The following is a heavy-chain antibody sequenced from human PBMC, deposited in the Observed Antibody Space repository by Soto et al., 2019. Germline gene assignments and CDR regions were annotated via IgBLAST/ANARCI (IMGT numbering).Heavy chain of an antibody. Sequence: TLSLTCSVSNVSISSSYWNWLRQAPGKGLEWIGFVYYTGTIKYNPSLKSRVTISVDTSRNEFSLRLTSVTTADTAFYFCARDFAGRGPFDPWGPGTLVTVSS. CDR2: VYYTGTI. CDR3: ARDFAGRGPFDP. V-gene: IGHV4-59*01. D-gene: IGHD1-26*01. CDR1: NVSISSSY. J-gene: IGHJ5*01.